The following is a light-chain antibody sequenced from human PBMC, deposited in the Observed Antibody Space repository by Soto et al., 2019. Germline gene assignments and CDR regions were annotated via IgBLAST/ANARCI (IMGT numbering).Light chain of an antibody. CDR1: QSVSSNS. J-gene: IGKJ4*01. CDR3: QQYGNSRLT. Sequence: EIVLAQSPDTLSLSPGERASLSCRASQSVSSNSLAWYQQKAGQAPRLLVYGASSRATGIPDRFSGSGSETDFTITISRLEPEDFAVYFCQQYGNSRLTFGGGTKVEIK. V-gene: IGKV3-20*01. CDR2: GAS.